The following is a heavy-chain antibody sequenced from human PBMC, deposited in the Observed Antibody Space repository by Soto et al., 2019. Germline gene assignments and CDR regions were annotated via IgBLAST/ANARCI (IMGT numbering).Heavy chain of an antibody. J-gene: IGHJ6*03. CDR3: ARWVTMVRGLTANYYYYYMDV. CDR1: GGSFRGYH. CDR2: INHSGST. Sequence: QVQLQQWGAGLLKPSETLSLTCAVYGGSFRGYHWSWIRQPPGKGLEWIGEINHSGSTNYHPSLKSRGTISLDTSKNQFSLKLSSVTAADTAVYYCARWVTMVRGLTANYYYYYMDVWGKGTTVTVSS. D-gene: IGHD3-10*01. V-gene: IGHV4-34*01.